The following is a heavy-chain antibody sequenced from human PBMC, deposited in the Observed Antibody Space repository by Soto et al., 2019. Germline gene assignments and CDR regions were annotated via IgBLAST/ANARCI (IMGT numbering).Heavy chain of an antibody. Sequence: QVQLVQSGAEVKKPGASVKVSCKTSGYTFISHGISWLRQAPGQGLEWMGWISAYSGHIKYAQKVQDRVTMTTDTATSTAYMELRSLRSDDTAVYYCARESYSGSAQIDYWGQGTLVTVSS. V-gene: IGHV1-18*01. CDR1: GYTFISHG. J-gene: IGHJ4*02. D-gene: IGHD1-26*01. CDR2: ISAYSGHI. CDR3: ARESYSGSAQIDY.